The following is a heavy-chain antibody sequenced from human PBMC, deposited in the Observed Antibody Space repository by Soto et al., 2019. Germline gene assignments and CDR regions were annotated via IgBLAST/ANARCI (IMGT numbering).Heavy chain of an antibody. CDR2: IKSKADGETI. Sequence: GGSLRLSCAPSGFTFSSAWMSWVRQAPGEGLEWVGRIKSKADGETIEYAAPVKGRFTISRDDSKATVFLQMNSLKAEDTAIYYCAADIPPPQGPSYPIDYWGQGTLVTVSS. J-gene: IGHJ4*02. V-gene: IGHV3-15*01. D-gene: IGHD1-26*01. CDR1: GFTFSSAW. CDR3: AADIPPPQGPSYPIDY.